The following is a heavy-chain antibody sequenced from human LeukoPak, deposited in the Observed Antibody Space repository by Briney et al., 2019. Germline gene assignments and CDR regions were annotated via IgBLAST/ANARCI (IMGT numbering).Heavy chain of an antibody. CDR3: ARVLTVTTSYYGMDV. J-gene: IGHJ6*02. CDR1: GGTFSSYA. CDR2: IIPIFGTA. Sequence: SVKVSCKASGGTFSSYAISWVRQAPGQGLEWMGGIIPIFGTANYAQKFQGRATITADESTSTAYMELSSLRSEDTAVYYCARVLTVTTSYYGMDVWGQGTTVTVSS. D-gene: IGHD4-17*01. V-gene: IGHV1-69*13.